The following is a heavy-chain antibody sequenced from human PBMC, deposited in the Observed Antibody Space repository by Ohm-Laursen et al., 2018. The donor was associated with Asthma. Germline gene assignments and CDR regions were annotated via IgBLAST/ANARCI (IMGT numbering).Heavy chain of an antibody. D-gene: IGHD5-12*01. CDR1: GGSISSGGYY. V-gene: IGHV4-30-4*08. CDR2: IYYSGST. J-gene: IGHJ5*02. CDR3: ARVLRGWFDP. Sequence: SQTLSLTCTVSGGSISSGGYYWSWIRQHPGKGLEWIGYIYYSGSTYYNPSLKSRVTISVDTSKNQSSLKLSSVTAADTAVYYCARVLRGWFDPWGQGTLVTVSS.